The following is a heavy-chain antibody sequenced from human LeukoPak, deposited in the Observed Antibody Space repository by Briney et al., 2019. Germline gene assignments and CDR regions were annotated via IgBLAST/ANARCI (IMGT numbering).Heavy chain of an antibody. D-gene: IGHD3-10*01. CDR2: IYYSGST. CDR3: ARQPFWDYGSGSYPNWFDP. V-gene: IGHV4-39*01. J-gene: IGHJ5*02. Sequence: SETLSLTCTVSGGSISSSSYYWGWIRQPPGKGLEWIGSIYYSGSTYYNPSLKSRVTISVDTSRNQFSLKLSSVTAADTAVYYCARQPFWDYGSGSYPNWFDPWGQGTLVTVSS. CDR1: GGSISSSSYY.